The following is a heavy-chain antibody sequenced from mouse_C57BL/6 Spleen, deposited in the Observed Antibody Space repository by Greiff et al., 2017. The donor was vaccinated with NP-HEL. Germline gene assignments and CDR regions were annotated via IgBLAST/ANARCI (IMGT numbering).Heavy chain of an antibody. J-gene: IGHJ1*03. V-gene: IGHV1-50*01. Sequence: QVHVKQPGAELVKPGASVKLSCKASGYTFTSYWMQWVKQRPGQGLEWIGEIDPSDSYTNYNQKFKGKSTLTVDTSSSTAYMQLSSLTSEDSAVYYCASLGRFITTPDWDFDVWGTGTTVTVSS. CDR1: GYTFTSYW. CDR2: IDPSDSYT. CDR3: ASLGRFITTPDWDFDV. D-gene: IGHD1-1*01.